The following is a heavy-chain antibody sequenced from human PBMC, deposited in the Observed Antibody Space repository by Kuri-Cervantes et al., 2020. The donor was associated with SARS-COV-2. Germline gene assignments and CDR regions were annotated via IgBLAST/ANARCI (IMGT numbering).Heavy chain of an antibody. CDR1: GFTVSSNY. CDR3: ARASSFLDHFDY. V-gene: IGHV3-53*05. D-gene: IGHD3-3*02. J-gene: IGHJ4*02. Sequence: GGSLRLSCAASGFTVSSNYMSWVRQAPGKGLEWVSVIYSGGSTYYADSVKGRFTISRDNSKNTLYLQMNSLRAEDTAVYYCARASSFLDHFDYWGQGTLVTVSS. CDR2: IYSGGST.